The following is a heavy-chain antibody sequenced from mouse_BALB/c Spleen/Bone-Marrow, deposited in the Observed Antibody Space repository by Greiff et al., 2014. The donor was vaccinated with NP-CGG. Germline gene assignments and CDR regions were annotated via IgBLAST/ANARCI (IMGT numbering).Heavy chain of an antibody. CDR1: CFNIKETY. Sequence: VPLQQSGGELLKPGAPVKLFCTASCFNIKETYMHWGKQKPEKGLEWIGRIDPANGNTKYDPKFQGKATITADTSSNTAYLQLNSLTSEDTAVYYCAQGYDWAMDYWGQGTSVTVSS. CDR3: AQGYDWAMDY. V-gene: IGHV14-3*02. D-gene: IGHD2-14*01. CDR2: IDPANGNT. J-gene: IGHJ4*01.